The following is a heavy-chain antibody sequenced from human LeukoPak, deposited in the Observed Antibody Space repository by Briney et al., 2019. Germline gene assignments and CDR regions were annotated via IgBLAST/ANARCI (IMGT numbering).Heavy chain of an antibody. CDR2: VSSSSSFI. Sequence: GGSLRLSCAASGFAFTDYTMNWVRQAPGKGLEWVSSVSSSSSFISYADSVRGRFTISRDNTKNSLYLQMNSLRAEDTAMYYCARDFSAVGVSTSDYWGQGTLVTVSS. CDR3: ARDFSAVGVSTSDY. CDR1: GFAFTDYT. V-gene: IGHV3-21*06. J-gene: IGHJ4*02. D-gene: IGHD3-16*01.